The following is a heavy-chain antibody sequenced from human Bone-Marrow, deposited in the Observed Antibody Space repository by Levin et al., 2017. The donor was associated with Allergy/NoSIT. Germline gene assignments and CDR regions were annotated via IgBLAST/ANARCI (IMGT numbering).Heavy chain of an antibody. V-gene: IGHV3-72*01. CDR3: TSSAADYRDFDY. J-gene: IGHJ4*02. CDR2: TRNKTNSYTT. CDR1: GFTFSDHY. Sequence: GGSLRLSCVASGFTFSDHYMDWVRQAPGKGLEWVGRTRNKTNSYTTEYAASVKGRFNIWRDDSRNSLYLQMNSLKTEDTAVYYCTSSAADYRDFDYWGQGTLVTVSS. D-gene: IGHD6-13*01.